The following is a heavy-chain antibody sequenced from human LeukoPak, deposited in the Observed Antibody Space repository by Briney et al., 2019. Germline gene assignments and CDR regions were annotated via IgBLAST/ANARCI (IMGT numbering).Heavy chain of an antibody. CDR1: GGTFSSYA. Sequence: SVKVSCKASGGTFSSYAISWVRQAPGQGLEWMGGIIPIFGTANYAQKFQGRVTITADESTSTAYMELSSLRSEDTAVYYCARSFYGDYVSLSDYWGQGTLVTVSS. CDR2: IIPIFGTA. D-gene: IGHD4-17*01. CDR3: ARSFYGDYVSLSDY. V-gene: IGHV1-69*13. J-gene: IGHJ4*02.